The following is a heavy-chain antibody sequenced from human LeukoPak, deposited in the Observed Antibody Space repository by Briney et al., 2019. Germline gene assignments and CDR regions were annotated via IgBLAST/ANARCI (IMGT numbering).Heavy chain of an antibody. V-gene: IGHV4-59*12. CDR3: AREKIGYYDSSGRGWFDP. J-gene: IGHJ5*02. D-gene: IGHD3-22*01. CDR2: IYYSGRT. CDR1: GGSISSYY. Sequence: SETLSLTCTVSGGSISSYYWRWIRQPPGRGLEWIGYIYYSGRTNYNPSLKSRVNISVGTSKNQFSLKLSSVTAADTAVYYCAREKIGYYDSSGRGWFDPWGQGTLVTVSS.